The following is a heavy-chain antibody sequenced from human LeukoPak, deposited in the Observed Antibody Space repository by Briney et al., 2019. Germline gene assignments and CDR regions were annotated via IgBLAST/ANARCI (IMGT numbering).Heavy chain of an antibody. Sequence: GGSLRLSCATSGFTVSTNYVSWVRQAPGKGLEWVSLIYNDGRADYPDSVKGRFAISRDSSKDTVYLQMNSLRADDTAVYYCNFRQDYWGQGILVTVFS. J-gene: IGHJ4*01. V-gene: IGHV3-53*01. CDR1: GFTVSTNY. CDR3: NFRQDY. CDR2: IYNDGRA.